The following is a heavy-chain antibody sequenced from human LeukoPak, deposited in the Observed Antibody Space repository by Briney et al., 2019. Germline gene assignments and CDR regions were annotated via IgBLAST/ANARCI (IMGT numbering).Heavy chain of an antibody. D-gene: IGHD3-22*01. CDR3: AREGYYYDSSGYYYSTSFDY. V-gene: IGHV3-21*01. J-gene: IGHJ4*02. Sequence: GSLRLSCAASGFTFSSYSMNWVRQAPGKGLEWVSSISSGSSYIYYADSVKGRFTISRDNAKNSLYLQMNSLRAEDTAVYYCAREGYYYDSSGYYYSTSFDYWGQGTLVTVSS. CDR2: ISSGSSYI. CDR1: GFTFSSYS.